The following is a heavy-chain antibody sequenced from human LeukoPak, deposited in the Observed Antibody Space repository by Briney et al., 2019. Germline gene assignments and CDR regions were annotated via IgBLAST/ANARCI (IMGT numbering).Heavy chain of an antibody. CDR2: ISGGGGST. CDR1: GFTLSSYA. D-gene: IGHD6-19*01. Sequence: GGSLRLSCAASGFTLSSYAMSWVRQAPGKGLEWVSAISGGGGSTYYADSVKGRFTISRDNSKNTLYLQMNSLRAEDTAVYYCAKGPIAVAGTHLPEIDYWGQGTLVTVSS. V-gene: IGHV3-23*01. J-gene: IGHJ4*02. CDR3: AKGPIAVAGTHLPEIDY.